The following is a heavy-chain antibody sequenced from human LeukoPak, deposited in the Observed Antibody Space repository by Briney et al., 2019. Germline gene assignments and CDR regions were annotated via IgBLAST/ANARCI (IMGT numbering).Heavy chain of an antibody. V-gene: IGHV3-33*01. CDR2: IWYDGSNK. J-gene: IGHJ3*02. Sequence: GGSLRLSCAASGFTFSSYGIQWVRQAPGKGREWVAVIWYDGSNKYYADSVKGRFTISRDNSKNTLYLQMNSLRAEDTAVYYCARDSYSSDAFDIWGQGTMVTVSS. CDR1: GFTFSSYG. D-gene: IGHD6-13*01. CDR3: ARDSYSSDAFDI.